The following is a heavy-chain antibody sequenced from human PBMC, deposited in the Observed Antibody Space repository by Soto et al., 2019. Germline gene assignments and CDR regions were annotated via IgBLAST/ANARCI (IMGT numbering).Heavy chain of an antibody. V-gene: IGHV3-23*01. CDR1: GFTFSSYD. CDR3: AKNLGQERYDFWSGSYTSHYYYYGMDV. Sequence: EVQLLESGGGLVQPGGSLRLSCAASGFTFSSYDMTWVRQAPGKGLEWVSVISGSGGGTYYADSVKGRFTNSRDNSKNTLYLQMNSLRAEDTAVYYCAKNLGQERYDFWSGSYTSHYYYYGMDVWGQGTTVTVSS. J-gene: IGHJ6*02. CDR2: ISGSGGGT. D-gene: IGHD3-3*01.